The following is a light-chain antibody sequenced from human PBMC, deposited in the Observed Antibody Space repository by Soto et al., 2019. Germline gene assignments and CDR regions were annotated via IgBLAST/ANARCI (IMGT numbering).Light chain of an antibody. J-gene: IGLJ1*01. Sequence: QSELTQPPSVSGSPGQSITISCTGTSSDVGGYNYVSWYQQHPGKAPKLMIYEVSNRPSGVSNRFSGSKSGNTASLTISGLQAEDEADYYCSSYTSSSTYVFGTGTKVTVL. V-gene: IGLV2-14*01. CDR1: SSDVGGYNY. CDR3: SSYTSSSTYV. CDR2: EVS.